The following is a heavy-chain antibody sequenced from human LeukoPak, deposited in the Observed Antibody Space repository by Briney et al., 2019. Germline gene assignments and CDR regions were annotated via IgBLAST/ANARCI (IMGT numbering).Heavy chain of an antibody. Sequence: ASVKVSCKASGYTFTGYYMHWVRQAPGQGLEWMGWINPNSGGTNYAQKFQGRVTMTRDTSISTAYMELSRLRSDDTAVYYCARDYSSSPALFDYWGQGTLVTVSS. V-gene: IGHV1-2*02. CDR2: INPNSGGT. CDR1: GYTFTGYY. CDR3: ARDYSSSPALFDY. D-gene: IGHD6-6*01. J-gene: IGHJ4*02.